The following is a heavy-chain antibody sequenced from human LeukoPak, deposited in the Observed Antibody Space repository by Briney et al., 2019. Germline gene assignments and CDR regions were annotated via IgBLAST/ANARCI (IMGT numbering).Heavy chain of an antibody. Sequence: SETLSLTCAVYGGSFSGYYWSWIRQPPGKGLEWIGYIYYSGSTNYNPSLKSRVTISVDTSKNQFSLKLSSVTAADTAVYYCARYFTGVTNNWFDPWGQGTLVTVSS. CDR3: ARYFTGVTNNWFDP. J-gene: IGHJ5*02. D-gene: IGHD4-23*01. CDR2: IYYSGST. V-gene: IGHV4-59*08. CDR1: GGSFSGYY.